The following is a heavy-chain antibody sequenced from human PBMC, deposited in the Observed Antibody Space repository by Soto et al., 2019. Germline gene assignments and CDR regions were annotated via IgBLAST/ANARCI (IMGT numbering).Heavy chain of an antibody. CDR2: INPRNGDK. CDR3: ARGEGSRIEVISV. V-gene: IGHV1-2*02. CDR1: GYTFVDHY. D-gene: IGHD3-10*01. J-gene: IGHJ6*04. Sequence: ASVKVACKTSGYTFVDHYLYWVRQAPGQGLEWMGWINPRNGDKKYAQKFQGRVTMIRDTIITTTYMDLSALTSDDTAVYYCARGEGSRIEVISVWGTGPTVTVST.